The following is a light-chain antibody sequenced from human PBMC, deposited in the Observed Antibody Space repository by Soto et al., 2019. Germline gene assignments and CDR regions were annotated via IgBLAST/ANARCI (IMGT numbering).Light chain of an antibody. V-gene: IGKV3-20*01. CDR2: GAS. Sequence: EIVMTQSPVTLSVSPGERVTLSCRSSQSVSESLAWYQQKPGQAPRLLIYGASSRATGIPDRFSGSGSGTDFTLTISRLEPEDFAVYYCQQYGSSPVTFGGGTKVDIK. J-gene: IGKJ4*01. CDR3: QQYGSSPVT. CDR1: QSVSES.